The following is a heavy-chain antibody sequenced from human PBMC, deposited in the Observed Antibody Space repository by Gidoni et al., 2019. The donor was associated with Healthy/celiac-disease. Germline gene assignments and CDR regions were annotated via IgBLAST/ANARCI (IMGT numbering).Heavy chain of an antibody. CDR3: ARLFGGVLLWFGYFDL. Sequence: GLEWIGSIYYSGSTYYNPSLKSRVTISVDTSKNQFSLKLSSVTAADTAVYYCARLFGGVLLWFGYFDLWGRGTLVTVSS. CDR2: IYYSGST. J-gene: IGHJ2*01. D-gene: IGHD3-10*01. V-gene: IGHV4-39*01.